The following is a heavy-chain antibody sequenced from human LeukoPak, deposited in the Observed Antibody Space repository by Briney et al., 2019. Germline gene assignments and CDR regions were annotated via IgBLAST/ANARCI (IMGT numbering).Heavy chain of an antibody. CDR1: GYTFTGYY. V-gene: IGHV1/OR15-3*02. Sequence: ASVKVSCKASGYTFTGYYMHWVRQAPGQGLEWMGWINAGNGNTKYSQEFQGRVTITRDTSASTAYMELSSLRSDDTAVYYCARDRNYYGSGSYPHVFDYWGQGTLVTVSS. CDR3: ARDRNYYGSGSYPHVFDY. J-gene: IGHJ4*02. CDR2: INAGNGNT. D-gene: IGHD3-10*01.